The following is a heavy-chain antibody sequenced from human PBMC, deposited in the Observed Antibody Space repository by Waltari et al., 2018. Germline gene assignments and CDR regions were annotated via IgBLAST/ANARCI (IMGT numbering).Heavy chain of an antibody. V-gene: IGHV1-8*01. CDR3: ARGLYYYDSSGYLYYFDY. J-gene: IGHJ4*02. CDR1: GYTFTSYD. CDR2: MNPNSGNT. D-gene: IGHD3-22*01. Sequence: QVQLVQSGAEVKKPGASVKVSCKASGYTFTSYDINWVRQATGHGLEWMGWMNPNSGNTGYAQKFQGRVTMTRNTSISTAYMELSSLRSEDTAVYYCARGLYYYDSSGYLYYFDYWGQGTLVTVSS.